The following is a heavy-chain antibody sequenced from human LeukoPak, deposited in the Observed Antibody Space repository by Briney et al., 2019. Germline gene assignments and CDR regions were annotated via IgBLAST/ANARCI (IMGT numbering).Heavy chain of an antibody. CDR1: GDSVSTNSGA. V-gene: IGHV6-1*01. D-gene: IGHD3-3*01. CDR3: ARSALGGAFDI. Sequence: SQTLSLTFDISGDSVSTNSGAWNWIRQSPSRGLEWLGRTYYRSRWYNDHAVSVKSRMIVNSDTSENQFSLQLNSVTPEDTAVYYCARSALGGAFDIWGQGTMVTVSP. J-gene: IGHJ3*02. CDR2: TYYRSRWYN.